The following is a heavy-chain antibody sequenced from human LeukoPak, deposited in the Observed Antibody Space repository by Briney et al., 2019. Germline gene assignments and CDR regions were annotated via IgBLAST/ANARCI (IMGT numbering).Heavy chain of an antibody. CDR3: ARRPGN. V-gene: IGHV3-23*01. Sequence: GGSLRLSCAASGFTFSSYAMSWVRQAPGKGLEWVSAISGSGGSTYYADSVKGRFTISRDSSKNTLFLQMNDLTVEDTARYYCARRPGNWGQGILVTVSS. CDR2: ISGSGGST. D-gene: IGHD1-14*01. CDR1: GFTFSSYA. J-gene: IGHJ4*02.